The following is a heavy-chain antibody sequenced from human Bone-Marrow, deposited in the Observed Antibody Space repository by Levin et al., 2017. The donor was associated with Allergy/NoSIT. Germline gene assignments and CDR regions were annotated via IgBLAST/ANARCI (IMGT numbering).Heavy chain of an antibody. D-gene: IGHD4-17*01. CDR3: ARDLTTVTPSPWFDP. CDR1: GFTFSSYG. V-gene: IGHV3-33*01. CDR2: IWYDGSNK. Sequence: PGGSLRLSCAASGFTFSSYGMHWVRQAPGKGLEWVAVIWYDGSNKYYADSVKGRFTISRDNSKNTLYLQMNSLRAEDTAVYYCARDLTTVTPSPWFDPWGQGTLVTVSS. J-gene: IGHJ5*02.